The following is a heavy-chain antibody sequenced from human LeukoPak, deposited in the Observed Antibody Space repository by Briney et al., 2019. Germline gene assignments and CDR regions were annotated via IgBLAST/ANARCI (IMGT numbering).Heavy chain of an antibody. Sequence: SGGSLRLSCAASGFTFNNYGMFWFRQAPGKGLDWVSFIRFDGSHKYYADSVKGRFTLSRDNAKNSLYLQMNSLRAEDTAVYYCARYQRYYGSGRLYYFDCWGQGTLVTVSS. CDR3: ARYQRYYGSGRLYYFDC. V-gene: IGHV3-33*07. D-gene: IGHD3-10*01. CDR2: IRFDGSHK. J-gene: IGHJ4*02. CDR1: GFTFNNYG.